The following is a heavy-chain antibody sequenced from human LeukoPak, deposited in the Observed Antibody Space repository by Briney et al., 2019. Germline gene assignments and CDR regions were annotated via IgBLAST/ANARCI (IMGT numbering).Heavy chain of an antibody. Sequence: GGSLRLSCAASGFTFSSYSMNWVRQAPGKGLEWVSSISSSSSYIYYADSVKGRFTISRDNAKNSLYLQMGSLRAEDMAVYYCARADTAMAHYYYGMDVWGQGTTVTVSS. CDR1: GFTFSSYS. V-gene: IGHV3-21*01. CDR3: ARADTAMAHYYYGMDV. J-gene: IGHJ6*02. CDR2: ISSSSSYI. D-gene: IGHD5-18*01.